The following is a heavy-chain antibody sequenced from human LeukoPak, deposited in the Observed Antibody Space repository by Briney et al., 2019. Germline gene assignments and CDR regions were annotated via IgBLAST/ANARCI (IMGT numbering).Heavy chain of an antibody. J-gene: IGHJ6*03. Sequence: GGSLRLSCAASGFTFSNYWMSWVRQAPGKGLEWVASINQDGSEKYYVDSVKGRFTISRDNAKNSLYLQMNSLRVEDTAVYYCARVVSYYDFWSGYYTDYYYYYMDVWGKGTTVTVSS. CDR2: INQDGSEK. V-gene: IGHV3-7*02. D-gene: IGHD3-3*01. CDR3: ARVVSYYDFWSGYYTDYYYYYMDV. CDR1: GFTFSNYW.